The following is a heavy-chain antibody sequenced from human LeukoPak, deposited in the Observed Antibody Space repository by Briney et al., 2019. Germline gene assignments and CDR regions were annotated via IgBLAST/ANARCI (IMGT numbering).Heavy chain of an antibody. CDR3: TRLLYYYDSTIYQRYFDY. CDR2: IYSGGNT. J-gene: IGHJ4*02. Sequence: PGGSLRLSCAASGFTVSSNYMNWVRQAPGKGLEWVSIIYSGGNTYYADSVKGRLTISRDNSQNTLYLQMNSLRPEDTAVYYCTRLLYYYDSTIYQRYFDYWGQGTLVTVSS. D-gene: IGHD3-22*01. V-gene: IGHV3-53*01. CDR1: GFTVSSNY.